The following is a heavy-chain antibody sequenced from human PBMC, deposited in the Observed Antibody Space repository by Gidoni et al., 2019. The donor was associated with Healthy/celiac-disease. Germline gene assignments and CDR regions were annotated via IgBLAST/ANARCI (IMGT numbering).Heavy chain of an antibody. D-gene: IGHD2-8*01. CDR2: ISGSGGST. CDR3: AKVKGSMVYYYYMDV. Sequence: EVQLLESGGGLVQPGGSLRLSCAASGFTFSGYAMSWVRQAPGKGLEWVSAISGSGGSTYYADSVKGRFTISRDNSKNTLYLQMNSLRAEDTAVYYCAKVKGSMVYYYYMDVWGKGTTVTVSS. V-gene: IGHV3-23*01. J-gene: IGHJ6*03. CDR1: GFTFSGYA.